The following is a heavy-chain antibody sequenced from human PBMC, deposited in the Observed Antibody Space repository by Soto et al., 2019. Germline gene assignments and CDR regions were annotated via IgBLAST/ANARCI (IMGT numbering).Heavy chain of an antibody. V-gene: IGHV3-30-3*01. D-gene: IGHD5-12*01. Sequence: GGSLRLSCAASGFTFSSYAMHWVRQAPGKGLEWVAVISYDGSNKYYADSVKGRFTISRDNSKNTLYLQMNSLRAEDTAVYYCARDGDIVATIRFDYWGQGTLVTVSS. J-gene: IGHJ4*02. CDR2: ISYDGSNK. CDR3: ARDGDIVATIRFDY. CDR1: GFTFSSYA.